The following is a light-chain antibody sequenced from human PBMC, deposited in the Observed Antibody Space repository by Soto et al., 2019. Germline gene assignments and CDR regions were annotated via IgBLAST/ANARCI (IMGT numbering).Light chain of an antibody. J-gene: IGKJ5*01. V-gene: IGKV3-20*01. CDR1: QTVRSTY. Sequence: EIVLTQSPGTLSLSPGEGATLSCRASQTVRSTYLAWYQQKPCQAPRLLIYGASSRATGIPDRFSGSGSGKDFTLTISRLEPEDFAVYYCQQYGSSITFGQGTRLEIK. CDR3: QQYGSSIT. CDR2: GAS.